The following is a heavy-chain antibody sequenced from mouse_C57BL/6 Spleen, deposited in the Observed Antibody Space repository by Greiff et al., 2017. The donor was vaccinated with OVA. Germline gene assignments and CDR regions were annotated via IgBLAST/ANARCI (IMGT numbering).Heavy chain of an antibody. CDR2: INPSTGGT. CDR1: GYSFTGYY. CDR3: ARRADYFDY. D-gene: IGHD3-3*01. V-gene: IGHV1-42*01. Sequence: VQLQQSGPELVKPGASVKISCKASGYSFTGYYMNWVKQSPEKSLEWIGEINPSTGGTTYNQKFKAKATLTVDKSYSTAYMQLKSLTSEDSAVYYCARRADYFDYWGQGTTLTVSS. J-gene: IGHJ2*01.